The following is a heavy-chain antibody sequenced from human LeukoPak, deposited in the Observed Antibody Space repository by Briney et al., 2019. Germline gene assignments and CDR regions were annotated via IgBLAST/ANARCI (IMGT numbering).Heavy chain of an antibody. CDR3: ARKEWLRNYDY. D-gene: IGHD5-12*01. CDR2: INYSEST. Sequence: SETLSLTCTVSGGSISSSNYYWGWIRQPPGKGLEWIGTINYSESTYYNPSLKSRVTISEDASKNQFSLKLSSVTAADTAVYYCARKEWLRNYDYWGQGTLVTVSS. CDR1: GGSISSSNYY. J-gene: IGHJ4*02. V-gene: IGHV4-39*07.